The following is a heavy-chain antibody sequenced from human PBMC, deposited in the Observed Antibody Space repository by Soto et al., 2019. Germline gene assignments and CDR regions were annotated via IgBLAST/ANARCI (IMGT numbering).Heavy chain of an antibody. V-gene: IGHV3-30*18. Sequence: QVQLVESGGGVVQPGRSLRLSCAASGFTFSSYGMHWVRQAPGKGLEWVAVISYDGSNKYYADSVKGRFTISRDNSKNXXYLQMNSLRAEDTAVYYCAKGLWFGELLPSYGMDVWGQGTTVTVSS. D-gene: IGHD3-10*01. CDR1: GFTFSSYG. CDR3: AKGLWFGELLPSYGMDV. J-gene: IGHJ6*02. CDR2: ISYDGSNK.